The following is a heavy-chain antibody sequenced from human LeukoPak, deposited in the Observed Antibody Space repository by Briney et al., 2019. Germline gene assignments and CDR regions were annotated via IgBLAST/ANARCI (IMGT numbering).Heavy chain of an antibody. D-gene: IGHD3-22*01. CDR3: ARVGRTMIVVRYYYGMDV. CDR1: GGPISSSSYY. CDR2: IYYSGST. V-gene: IGHV4-39*07. Sequence: ETLSLTCTVSGGPISSSSYYWGWIRQPPGKGLEWIGSIYYSGSTYYNPSLKSRVTISVDTSKNQFSLKLSSVTAADTAVYYCARVGRTMIVVRYYYGMDVWGQGTTVTVSS. J-gene: IGHJ6*02.